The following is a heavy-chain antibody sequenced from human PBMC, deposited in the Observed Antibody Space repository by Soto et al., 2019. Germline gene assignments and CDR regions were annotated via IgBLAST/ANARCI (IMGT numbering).Heavy chain of an antibody. CDR2: VIPAFGTS. D-gene: IGHD2-21*02. CDR1: GGAFSSDA. V-gene: IGHV1-69*13. J-gene: IGHJ4*02. CDR3: ARDVVTVPTLGYFES. Sequence: GASVKVSCKASGGAFSSDAFSWVRQAPGQGLEWMGGVIPAFGTSNIPQNFRDRVTITADESTSTVYMELSSLRSDDTAVYYCARDVVTVPTLGYFESWCQGSLVIVSS.